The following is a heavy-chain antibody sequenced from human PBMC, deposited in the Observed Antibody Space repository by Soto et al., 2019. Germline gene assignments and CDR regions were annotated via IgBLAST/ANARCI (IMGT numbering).Heavy chain of an antibody. J-gene: IGHJ5*02. D-gene: IGHD6-13*01. CDR2: INHSGST. Sequence: SETLSLTCAVYGGSFSGYYWSWIRQPPGKGLEWIGEINHSGSTNYNPSLKSRVTISVDTSKNQFSLKLSSVTAADTAVYYCARDRRYSSRTRWFDPWCQGNLVSVS. V-gene: IGHV4-34*01. CDR3: ARDRRYSSRTRWFDP. CDR1: GGSFSGYY.